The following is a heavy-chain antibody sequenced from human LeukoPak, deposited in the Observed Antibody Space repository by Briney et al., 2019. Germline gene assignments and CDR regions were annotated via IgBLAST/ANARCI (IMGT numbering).Heavy chain of an antibody. CDR2: MNPNSGNT. CDR1: GYTFTSYD. CDR3: ARRAKTIFGVVTRYGMDV. V-gene: IGHV1-8*01. J-gene: IGHJ6*02. D-gene: IGHD3-3*01. Sequence: ASVKVSCKASGYTFTSYDINWVRQATGQGLEWMGWMNPNSGNTGYAQKFQGRVTMTRNTPISTAYMELSSLRSEDTAVYYCARRAKTIFGVVTRYGMDVWGQGTTVTVSS.